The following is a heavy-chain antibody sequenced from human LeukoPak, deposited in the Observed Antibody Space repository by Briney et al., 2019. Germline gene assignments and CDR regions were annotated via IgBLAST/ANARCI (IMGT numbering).Heavy chain of an antibody. CDR2: INHSGST. D-gene: IGHD3-10*01. Sequence: PSETLSLTCAVYGGSFSGYYWSWIRQPPGKGLEWIGEINHSGSTNYNPSLKSRVTISVDTSKNQFSLKLSSVTAADTAVYYCAREVGVRGAFYYGMDVWGQGTTVTVSS. J-gene: IGHJ6*02. V-gene: IGHV4-34*01. CDR3: AREVGVRGAFYYGMDV. CDR1: GGSFSGYY.